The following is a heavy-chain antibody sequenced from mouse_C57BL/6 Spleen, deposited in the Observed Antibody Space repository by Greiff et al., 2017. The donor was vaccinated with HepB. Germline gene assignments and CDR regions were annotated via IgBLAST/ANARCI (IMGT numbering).Heavy chain of an antibody. J-gene: IGHJ2*01. V-gene: IGHV1-15*01. CDR1: GYTFTDYE. CDR2: IDPETGGT. Sequence: VQLQQSGAELVKPGASVTLSCKASGYTFTDYEMHWVKQTPVHGLEWIGAIDPETGGTAYNQKFKGKAILTADKSSSTAYMELRSLTSEDSAVYYGTTDSNFCYFDYWGQGTTLTVSS. D-gene: IGHD2-5*01. CDR3: TTDSNFCYFDY.